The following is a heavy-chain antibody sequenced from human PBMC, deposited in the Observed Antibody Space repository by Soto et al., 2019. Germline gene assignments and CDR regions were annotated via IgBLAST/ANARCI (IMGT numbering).Heavy chain of an antibody. D-gene: IGHD6-6*01. CDR1: GDSISTADYY. V-gene: IGHV4-30-4*01. Sequence: LSLTCTVSGDSISTADYYWNWIRQPPGKGLEWIGYIYYSGNTYYIPSLKSRVTISVDTSKNQISLKLNSVTAADTAVYYCARGIYSTSSFFDSWGQGTLVTVSS. J-gene: IGHJ4*02. CDR2: IYYSGNT. CDR3: ARGIYSTSSFFDS.